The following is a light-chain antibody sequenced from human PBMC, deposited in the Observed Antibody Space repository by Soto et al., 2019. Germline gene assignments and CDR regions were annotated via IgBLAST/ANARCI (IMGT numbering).Light chain of an antibody. Sequence: EIVMTQSPATLSVSPGERATLSCRASQSVSSNLAWYPQKPGQAPRLLIYGASTRATGIPARFSGSGSGTEFPLTISSLQSLDFSVYYCQQHNNWPRTFGQETKVDIK. CDR2: GAS. J-gene: IGKJ1*01. V-gene: IGKV3-15*01. CDR3: QQHNNWPRT. CDR1: QSVSSN.